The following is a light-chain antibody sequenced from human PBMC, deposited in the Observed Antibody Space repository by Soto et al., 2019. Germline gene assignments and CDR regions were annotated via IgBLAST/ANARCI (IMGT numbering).Light chain of an antibody. CDR1: SSNIGSNY. CDR2: RNN. J-gene: IGLJ2*01. V-gene: IGLV1-47*01. CDR3: AAWDDSLSGRV. Sequence: QSVLTQPPSASGTPGQRVTISCSGSSSNIGSNYVYWYQQLPGTAPKLLIYRNNQRPSGVPDRFSGSKSGTSASLANSGLRSEDEADYYCAAWDDSLSGRVFGGGTKLTV.